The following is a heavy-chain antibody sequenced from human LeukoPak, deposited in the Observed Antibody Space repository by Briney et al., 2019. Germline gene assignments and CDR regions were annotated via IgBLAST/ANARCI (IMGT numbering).Heavy chain of an antibody. D-gene: IGHD4-17*01. CDR1: GDSFSSHY. CDR2: ISYIGST. V-gene: IGHV4-59*11. CDR3: ARDLVTVTKGFDI. Sequence: PSETLSLTCTVSGDSFSSHYWTWIWQPPGKGLEWIGYISYIGSTNYNPSLKSRVTISIDTSKNQFSLKLSSVTAADTAVYYCARDLVTVTKGFDIWGQGTMVSVSS. J-gene: IGHJ3*02.